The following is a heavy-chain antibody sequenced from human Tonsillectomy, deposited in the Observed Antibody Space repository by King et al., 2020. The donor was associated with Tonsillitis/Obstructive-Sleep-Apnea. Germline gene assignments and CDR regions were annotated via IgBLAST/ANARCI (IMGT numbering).Heavy chain of an antibody. J-gene: IGHJ5*02. Sequence: QITLKESGPVLVKPTESLTLTCTVSGFSLSNARMGVSWIRQPPGKALEWLAHIFSNDEKSYSTSLKSRLTISKDTSQSQVVLTMTNMDSVDTDTYYCSRNPRYYDGSNRFEHWGQRTLVTVSS. CDR2: IFSNDEK. V-gene: IGHV2-26*01. CDR3: SRNPRYYDGSNRFEH. D-gene: IGHD3-22*01. CDR1: GFSLSNARMG.